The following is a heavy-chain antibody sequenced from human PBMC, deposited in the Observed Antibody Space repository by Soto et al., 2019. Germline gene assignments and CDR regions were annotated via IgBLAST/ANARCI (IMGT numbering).Heavy chain of an antibody. CDR2: IVVGSGNT. J-gene: IGHJ4*02. V-gene: IGHV1-58*01. CDR3: AAVDDFWSGPYYFDS. D-gene: IGHD3-3*01. CDR1: GFTFTSSA. Sequence: SVKVSCKASGFTFTSSAVQWVRQARGQRLEWIGWIVVGSGNTNYAQKFQERVTITRDMSTSTAYMELSSLRSEDTAVYYCAAVDDFWSGPYYFDSSGQGTLVTVSS.